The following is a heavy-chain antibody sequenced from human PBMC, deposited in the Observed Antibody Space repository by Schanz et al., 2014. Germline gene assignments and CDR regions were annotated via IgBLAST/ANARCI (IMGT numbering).Heavy chain of an antibody. CDR2: IRSSSTPI. CDR1: GFTFSSYA. D-gene: IGHD3-10*01. V-gene: IGHV3-48*04. Sequence: EVQLVESGGGVVQPGRSLRLSCAASGFTFSSYAMSWVRQAPGKGPEWVSYIRSSSTPIYYADSVKGRFTISRDNSKNSLYLQMNSLRAEDTAVYYCARIGGSVFDYWAQGTLVTVSS. CDR3: ARIGGSVFDY. J-gene: IGHJ4*02.